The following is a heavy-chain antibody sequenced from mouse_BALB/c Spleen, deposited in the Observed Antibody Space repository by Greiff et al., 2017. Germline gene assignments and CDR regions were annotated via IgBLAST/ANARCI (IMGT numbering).Heavy chain of an antibody. Sequence: EVLLVESGTVLARPGASVKMSCKASGYSFTSYWMHWVKQRPGQGLEWIGAIYPGNSDTSYNQKFKGKAKLTAVTSASTAYMELSSLTNEDSAVCYCARDRLYYFDYWGQGTTLTVSS. J-gene: IGHJ2*01. CDR1: GYSFTSYW. V-gene: IGHV1-5*01. CDR3: ARDRLYYFDY. CDR2: IYPGNSDT. D-gene: IGHD6-1*01.